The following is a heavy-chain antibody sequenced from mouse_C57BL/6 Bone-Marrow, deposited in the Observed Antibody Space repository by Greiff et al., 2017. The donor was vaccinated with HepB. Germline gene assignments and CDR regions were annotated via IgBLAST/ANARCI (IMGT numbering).Heavy chain of an antibody. CDR1: GYAFSSYW. CDR2: IYPGDGDT. CDR3: ARCDGYYEEGYFDY. Sequence: QVQLKESGAELVKPGASVKISCKASGYAFSSYWMNWVKQRPGKGLEWIGQIYPGDGDTNYNGKFKGKATLTADKSSSTAYMQLSSLTSEDSAVYFCARCDGYYEEGYFDYWGQGTTLTVSS. J-gene: IGHJ2*01. V-gene: IGHV1-80*01. D-gene: IGHD2-3*01.